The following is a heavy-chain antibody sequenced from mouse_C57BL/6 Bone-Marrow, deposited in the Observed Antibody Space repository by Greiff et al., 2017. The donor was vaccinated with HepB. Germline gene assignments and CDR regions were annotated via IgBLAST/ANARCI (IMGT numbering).Heavy chain of an antibody. V-gene: IGHV14-4*01. Sequence: VQLQQSGAELVRPGASVKLSCTASGFNIKDDYMHWVKQRPEQGLEWIGWIDPENGDTEYASKFQGKATITADTSSNTAYLQLSSLTSEDTAVYYCTTRIYFAWFAYWGQGTLVTVSA. CDR3: TTRIYFAWFAY. D-gene: IGHD2-1*01. CDR1: GFNIKDDY. J-gene: IGHJ3*01. CDR2: IDPENGDT.